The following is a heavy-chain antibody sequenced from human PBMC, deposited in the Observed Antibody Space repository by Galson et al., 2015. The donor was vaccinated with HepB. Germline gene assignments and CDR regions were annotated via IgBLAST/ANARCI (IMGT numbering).Heavy chain of an antibody. CDR1: GYSFTSYW. CDR2: IDPSDSYT. V-gene: IGHV5-10-1*01. J-gene: IGHJ4*02. D-gene: IGHD2-2*01. Sequence: QSGAEVKKPGESLRISCKGSGYSFTSYWISWVRQMPGKGLEWMGRIDPSDSYTNYSPSFQGHVTISADKSISTAYLQWSSLKASDTAMYYCARPTHCSSTSCYALDYWGQGTLVTVSS. CDR3: ARPTHCSSTSCYALDY.